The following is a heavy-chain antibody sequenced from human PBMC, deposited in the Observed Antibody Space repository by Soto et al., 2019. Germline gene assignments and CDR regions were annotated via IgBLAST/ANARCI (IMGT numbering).Heavy chain of an antibody. D-gene: IGHD5-12*01. CDR2: ISARGGSS. Sequence: DVHLLESGGGLVQPGGSLRLSCAASGFSFSSYAMVWVRQAPGKGLEWVAVISARGGSSYLADSVKGRFTLSGDNSKNVLSLEMNSLRAEDTAIYFCAKGSIEYSASVDNWGQGTLVVVSS. CDR3: AKGSIEYSASVDN. V-gene: IGHV3-23*01. J-gene: IGHJ4*02. CDR1: GFSFSSYA.